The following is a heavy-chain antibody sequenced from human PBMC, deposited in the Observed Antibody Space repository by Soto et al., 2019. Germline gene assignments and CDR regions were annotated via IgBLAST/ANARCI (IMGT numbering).Heavy chain of an antibody. D-gene: IGHD3-10*01. CDR3: ARDGRLMLRGFSFYNGMDV. Sequence: HVQLQESGPGLVKPSETLSLTCTVSGGSISSYYWNWIRQPPGKGLEWIGYIYYSGNTNYNPSLKSRVTISVDRSTNQFSLKLTSVTAADTAVYFCARDGRLMLRGFSFYNGMDVWGQGTTVTVSS. V-gene: IGHV4-59*01. CDR1: GGSISSYY. J-gene: IGHJ6*02. CDR2: IYYSGNT.